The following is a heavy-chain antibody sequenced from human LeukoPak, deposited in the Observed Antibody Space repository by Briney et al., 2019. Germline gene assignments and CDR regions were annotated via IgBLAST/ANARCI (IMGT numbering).Heavy chain of an antibody. Sequence: GGSLRLSCAAFGFTFSSYEMNWVRQAPGKGLEWVSYISSSGSTIYYADSVKGRFTISRDNAKNSLYLQMNSLTPEDTAVYYCARDLRAGGTWSYGVYFDLWGRGTLVTVSS. V-gene: IGHV3-48*03. CDR1: GFTFSSYE. D-gene: IGHD4-17*01. CDR3: ARDLRAGGTWSYGVYFDL. J-gene: IGHJ2*01. CDR2: ISSSGSTI.